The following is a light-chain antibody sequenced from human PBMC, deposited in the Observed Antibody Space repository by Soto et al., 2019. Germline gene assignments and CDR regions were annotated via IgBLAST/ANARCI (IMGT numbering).Light chain of an antibody. CDR1: QSVLYSSNSKNY. CDR3: QQYYSTPPT. CDR2: WAS. Sequence: DIVMTQSPDSLAVSLGERATINCKSSQSVLYSSNSKNYLAWYQQKPAQPPKLLLYWASTRESGVPDRFSGSGSGTDFTLTISSLQAEDVAVYYCQQYYSTPPTFGQGTKVEIK. V-gene: IGKV4-1*01. J-gene: IGKJ1*01.